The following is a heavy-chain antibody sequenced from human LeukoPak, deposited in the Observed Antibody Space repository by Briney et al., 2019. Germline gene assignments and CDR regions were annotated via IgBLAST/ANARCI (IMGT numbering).Heavy chain of an antibody. CDR2: INDHGSST. CDR3: ARIPVGGNRAFDI. Sequence: PGGSLRLSCAASGFTLSSYWMHWVRQGPEKGLVWVSRINDHGSSTDYADSVKGRFTISRDNGKNTLYLQMNSLRAGDTAVYYCARIPVGGNRAFDIWGQGTMVTVSS. J-gene: IGHJ3*02. V-gene: IGHV3-74*01. CDR1: GFTLSSYW. D-gene: IGHD6-19*01.